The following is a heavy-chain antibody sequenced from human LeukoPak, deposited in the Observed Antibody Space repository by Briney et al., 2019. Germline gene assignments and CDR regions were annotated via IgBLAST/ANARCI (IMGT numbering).Heavy chain of an antibody. Sequence: GASVKVSCKASGYTFTSYGISWVRQAPGQGLEWMGWISAYNGNTKYAQKLQGRVTMTTDTSTSTAYMELRSLRSDDTAVYYCATRSDDYYDSSGYYFMDYWGQGTLVTVSS. J-gene: IGHJ4*02. D-gene: IGHD3-22*01. CDR3: ATRSDDYYDSSGYYFMDY. V-gene: IGHV1-18*01. CDR2: ISAYNGNT. CDR1: GYTFTSYG.